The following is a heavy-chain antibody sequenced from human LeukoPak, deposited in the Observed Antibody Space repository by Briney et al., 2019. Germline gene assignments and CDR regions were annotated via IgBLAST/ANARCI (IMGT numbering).Heavy chain of an antibody. Sequence: HTGGSLRLSCAASRFSFGSYGMHWVRRAPGKGLEWVAYIQYDGSNEQYADSVKGRFSISRDSSKNILYLQMNSLRAEDTAVYYCARTEWLRSGYYFDYWGQGTLVTVSS. J-gene: IGHJ4*02. V-gene: IGHV3-30*02. D-gene: IGHD5-12*01. CDR1: RFSFGSYG. CDR2: IQYDGSNE. CDR3: ARTEWLRSGYYFDY.